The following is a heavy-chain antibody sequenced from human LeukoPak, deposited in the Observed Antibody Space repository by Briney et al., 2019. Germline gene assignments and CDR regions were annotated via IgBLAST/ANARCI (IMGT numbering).Heavy chain of an antibody. Sequence: PGGSLRLSCAASGFTFDDYAMHWVRHAPGQGLEWGSGISWNSGSIAYADSLNGRFTTFRKNAKNSLYLQMNSLRAEDTALYYCAKYYSSGCNGRWDYFDYWGQGTPVTVSS. CDR3: AKYYSSGCNGRWDYFDY. CDR2: ISWNSGSI. D-gene: IGHD6-19*01. V-gene: IGHV3-9*01. J-gene: IGHJ4*02. CDR1: GFTFDDYA.